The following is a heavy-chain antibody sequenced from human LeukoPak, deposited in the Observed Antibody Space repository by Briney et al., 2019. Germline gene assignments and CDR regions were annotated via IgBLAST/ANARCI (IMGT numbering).Heavy chain of an antibody. V-gene: IGHV3-23*01. CDR2: ISGTGGAT. J-gene: IGHJ5*01. CDR3: VKDPRDTYGTNWFVS. CDR1: GFSFGNYA. D-gene: IGHD2-21*01. Sequence: GGSLRLSCVASGFSFGNYAMSWVRQAPGKGLQWVSQISGTGGATWYAGFARDRFTISRDNSKKTLYLQMSGLRVEDTAMYYCVKDPRDTYGTNWFVSWGQGTLLIVS.